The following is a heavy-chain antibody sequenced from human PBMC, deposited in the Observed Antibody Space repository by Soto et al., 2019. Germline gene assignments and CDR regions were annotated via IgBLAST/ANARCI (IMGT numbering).Heavy chain of an antibody. Sequence: QVQLQESGPGLVKPSETLSLTCTVSGDSMTKYYWSWIRQPAGKGLEWIGRIYTSGSTNYNPSLKSRVTMSIDTSNNHFCLNLKSVTAADTAMYYCARTVGAAYYFDFWGQGALVTVSS. CDR1: GDSMTKYY. CDR3: ARTVGAAYYFDF. D-gene: IGHD1-26*01. CDR2: IYTSGST. V-gene: IGHV4-4*07. J-gene: IGHJ4*02.